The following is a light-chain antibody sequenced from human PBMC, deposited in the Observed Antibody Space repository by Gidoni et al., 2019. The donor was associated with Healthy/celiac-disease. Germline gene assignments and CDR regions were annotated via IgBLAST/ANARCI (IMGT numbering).Light chain of an antibody. CDR1: QSVSSN. CDR2: GAS. J-gene: IGKJ4*01. CDR3: QQYNNWPLT. Sequence: EIVMTQSPATLSVSPGERATLSCRDSQSVSSNLAWYQPKPGQAPRLLIYGASTRATGIPARCSGSGSGTEFTLTISSLQSEDFAVYYCQQYNNWPLTFGGGTKVEIK. V-gene: IGKV3-15*01.